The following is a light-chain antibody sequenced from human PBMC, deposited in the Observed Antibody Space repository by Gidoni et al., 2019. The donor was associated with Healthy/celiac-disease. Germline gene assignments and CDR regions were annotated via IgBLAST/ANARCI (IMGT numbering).Light chain of an antibody. CDR2: DAS. CDR1: QSVSSY. Sequence: EIVLTQSPATLSLSPGERATLYCRASQSVSSYLAWYQQKPGQAPRLPIYDASNRATGIPARFSGSGSGTDFTLTISSLEPEDFAVYYCQQRSNWPRTLTFGGGTKVEIK. J-gene: IGKJ4*01. V-gene: IGKV3-11*01. CDR3: QQRSNWPRTLT.